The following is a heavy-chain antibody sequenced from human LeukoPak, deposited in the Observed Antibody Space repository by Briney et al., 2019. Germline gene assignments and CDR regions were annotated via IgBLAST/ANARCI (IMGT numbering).Heavy chain of an antibody. V-gene: IGHV1-18*01. CDR2: ISAYNGNT. Sequence: ASVKVSCKASGYTFTSYGISWVRQAPGQGLEWMGWISAYNGNTNYAQKPQGRVTMTTDTSTSTAYMELRSLRSDDTAVYYCARDGRWFGDFFYFDYWGQGTLVTVSS. CDR1: GYTFTSYG. D-gene: IGHD3-10*01. J-gene: IGHJ4*02. CDR3: ARDGRWFGDFFYFDY.